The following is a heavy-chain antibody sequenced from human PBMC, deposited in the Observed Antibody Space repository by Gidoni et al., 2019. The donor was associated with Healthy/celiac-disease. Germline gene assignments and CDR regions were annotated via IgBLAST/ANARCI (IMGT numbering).Heavy chain of an antibody. CDR1: GYTFTSYG. V-gene: IGHV1-18*04. D-gene: IGHD1-26*01. CDR3: ARVHLYNEWELPYWFDP. J-gene: IGHJ5*02. CDR2: ISAYNGNT. Sequence: QVQLVQSGAEVKKPGASVKVSCKASGYTFTSYGISWVRQAPGQGLEWMGWISAYNGNTNYAPKLQGRVTMTTDTSTSTAYMELRSLRSDDTAVYYCARVHLYNEWELPYWFDPWGQGTLVTVSS.